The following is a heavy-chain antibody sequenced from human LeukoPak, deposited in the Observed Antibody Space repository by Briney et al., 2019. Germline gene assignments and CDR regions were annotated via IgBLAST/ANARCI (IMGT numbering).Heavy chain of an antibody. CDR2: VHHTGSA. J-gene: IGHJ6*02. D-gene: IGHD4/OR15-4a*01. Sequence: SETLSLTCTVSGLSINTYYWSWLRQPPGKGLEWLGYVHHTGSADYNPSLRSRVTISLDTSKNQFSLKLTSATAADTAVYYCARDSWDYIAMDVWGPGTTVIVSS. V-gene: IGHV4-59*01. CDR1: GLSINTYY. CDR3: ARDSWDYIAMDV.